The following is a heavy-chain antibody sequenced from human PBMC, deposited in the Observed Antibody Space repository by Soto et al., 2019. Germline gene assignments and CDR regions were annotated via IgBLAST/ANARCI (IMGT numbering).Heavy chain of an antibody. CDR2: ISYDGSNK. Sequence: TGGSLRLSCAASGFTFSSYAMHWVRQAPGKGLEWVAVISYDGSNKYYADSVKGRFTISRDNSKNTLYLQMNSLRAEDTAVYYCARGTYYDFWSGYYRATFYYYGMDVWGQGTTVTVSS. CDR3: ARGTYYDFWSGYYRATFYYYGMDV. J-gene: IGHJ6*02. CDR1: GFTFSSYA. D-gene: IGHD3-3*01. V-gene: IGHV3-30-3*01.